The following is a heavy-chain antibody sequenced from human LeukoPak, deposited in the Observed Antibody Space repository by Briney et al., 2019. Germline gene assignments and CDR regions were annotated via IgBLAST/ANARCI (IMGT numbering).Heavy chain of an antibody. D-gene: IGHD3-16*01. CDR1: GFTFSIYW. J-gene: IGHJ3*02. CDR2: IKQDGSEK. Sequence: GGSLRLSCAASGFTFSIYWMSWVRQAPGKGLEWVANIKQDGSEKYYVDSVKGRFTISRDNAKNSLYLQMNSLRADDTAVYYCAMTLSLSSNDAFDIWGQGTMVTVSS. V-gene: IGHV3-7*01. CDR3: AMTLSLSSNDAFDI.